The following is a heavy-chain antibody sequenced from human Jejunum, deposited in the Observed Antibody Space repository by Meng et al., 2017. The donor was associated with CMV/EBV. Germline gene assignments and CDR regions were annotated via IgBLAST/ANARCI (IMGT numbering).Heavy chain of an antibody. Sequence: MSWVRQAPGTGLEWVANIKQDGREKYYVESVKGRFTISRDNAKNSLYLQMNSLRAEDTAVYYCARGNPMTTVTTVRGSYYYYSMDVWGRGTTVTVSS. V-gene: IGHV3-7*04. CDR2: IKQDGREK. CDR3: ARGNPMTTVTTVRGSYYYYSMDV. D-gene: IGHD4-17*01. J-gene: IGHJ6*03.